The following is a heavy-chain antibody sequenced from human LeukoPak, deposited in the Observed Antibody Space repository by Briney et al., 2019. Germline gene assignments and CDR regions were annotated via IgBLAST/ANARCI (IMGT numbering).Heavy chain of an antibody. CDR2: ISSSGGTI. J-gene: IGHJ4*02. Sequence: GGSLRLSCAASGFTFSDYYMSWIRQAPGKGLEWVSYISSSGGTIYYADSVKGRFTISRDNAKNSLYLQMNSLRAEDTAVYYCARCSGGSCLRVSFEYWGQGTLVTVSS. D-gene: IGHD2-15*01. CDR3: ARCSGGSCLRVSFEY. V-gene: IGHV3-11*01. CDR1: GFTFSDYY.